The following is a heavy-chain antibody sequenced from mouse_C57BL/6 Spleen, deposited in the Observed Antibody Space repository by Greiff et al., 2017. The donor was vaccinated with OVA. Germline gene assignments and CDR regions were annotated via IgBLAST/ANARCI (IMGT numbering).Heavy chain of an antibody. Sequence: EVHLVESGGGLVQPGGSMKLSCAASGFTFSDAWMDWVRQSPEKGLEWVAEIRNKANNHATYYAESVKGRFTISRDDSKSSVYLQMNSLRAEDTGIYYCTQIYYDYDVPAYWGQGTLVTVSA. V-gene: IGHV6-6*01. D-gene: IGHD2-4*01. J-gene: IGHJ3*01. CDR3: TQIYYDYDVPAY. CDR1: GFTFSDAW. CDR2: IRNKANNHAT.